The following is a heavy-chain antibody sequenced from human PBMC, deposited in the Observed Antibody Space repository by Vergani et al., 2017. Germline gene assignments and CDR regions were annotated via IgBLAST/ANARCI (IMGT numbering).Heavy chain of an antibody. J-gene: IGHJ4*02. CDR1: GFTFSSYA. Sequence: EVQLLESGGGLVQPGGSLRLSCAASGFTFSSYAMSWVRQAPGKGLEWVSAIRGSGGSTYYADSVKGRFTISRDNSKNTLYLQMNSLRAEDTAVYYCAKDLRATYSSGWEDYWGQGTLVTVSS. V-gene: IGHV3-23*01. D-gene: IGHD6-19*01. CDR2: IRGSGGST. CDR3: AKDLRATYSSGWEDY.